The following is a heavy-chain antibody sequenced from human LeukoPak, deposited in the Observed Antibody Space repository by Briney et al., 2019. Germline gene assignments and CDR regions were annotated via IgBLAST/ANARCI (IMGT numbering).Heavy chain of an antibody. CDR1: GFTFSSYN. CDR3: ARDLGQYYDTSDNWFDP. J-gene: IGHJ5*02. V-gene: IGHV3-48*01. D-gene: IGHD3-22*01. CDR2: ISSSSSNI. Sequence: GGSLRLSCAASGFTFSSYNMNWVRQAPGKGLEWVSSISSSSSNIYYADSVKGRFTISRDNAKTSLYLQMNSLRAEDTAVYYCARDLGQYYDTSDNWFDPWGQGTLVTVSS.